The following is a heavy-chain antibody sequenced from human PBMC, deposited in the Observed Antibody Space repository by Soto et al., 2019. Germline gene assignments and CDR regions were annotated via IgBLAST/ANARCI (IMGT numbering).Heavy chain of an antibody. CDR3: AKIWERYYDILTGYYRVDDY. CDR2: ISGSGGST. CDR1: GFTFSSYA. V-gene: IGHV3-23*01. Sequence: GGSLRLFCAASGFTFSSYAMSWVRQAPGKGLEWVSAISGSGGSTYYADSVKGRFTISRDNSKNTLYLQMNSLRAEDTAVYYCAKIWERYYDILTGYYRVDDYWGQGTLVTVSS. J-gene: IGHJ4*02. D-gene: IGHD3-9*01.